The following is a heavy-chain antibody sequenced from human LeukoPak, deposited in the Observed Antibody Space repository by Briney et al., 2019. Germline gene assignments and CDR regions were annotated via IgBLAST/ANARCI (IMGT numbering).Heavy chain of an antibody. CDR2: IGWCGSST. D-gene: IGHD6-19*01. V-gene: IGHV3-20*04. J-gene: IGHJ4*02. Sequence: GGSLRLSCAASGFTLDDYGMSWVRQAPGKGLEWVSGIGWCGSSTGYADSVKGRFTISIDNAKNSLYLQLNSLRAEDTAFYYCARDRASGWYRGDYDYWGQGTLVTVSS. CDR1: GFTLDDYG. CDR3: ARDRASGWYRGDYDY.